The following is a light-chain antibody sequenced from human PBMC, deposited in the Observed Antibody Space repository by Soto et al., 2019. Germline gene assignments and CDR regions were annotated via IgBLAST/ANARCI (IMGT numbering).Light chain of an antibody. V-gene: IGKV3-11*01. J-gene: IGKJ1*01. CDR2: EAS. CDR3: QQRSDWPWT. Sequence: DIVVTQSPATLSASPGERVTLSCRASQSVSSYLAWYQQKPGQAPRLLMYEASNRATGIPARFSGGGSGTDFTLTISSLEPEDFAVYYCQQRSDWPWTFGQGTKVDIK. CDR1: QSVSSY.